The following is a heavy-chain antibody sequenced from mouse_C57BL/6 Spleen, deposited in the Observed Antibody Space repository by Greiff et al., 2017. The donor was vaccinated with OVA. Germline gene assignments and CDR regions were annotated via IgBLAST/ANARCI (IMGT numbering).Heavy chain of an antibody. J-gene: IGHJ1*03. CDR2: IFPGSGST. CDR3: SRSGYYCSVCWYFDV. CDR1: GYTFTDYY. D-gene: IGHD1-1*01. Sequence: VQLQQSGPELVKPGASVKISCKASGYTFTDYYINWVKQRPGQGLEWIGWIFPGSGSTYYNEKFKGKATLNVDKSSSTAYMLLCSLPSEDSAVYFCSRSGYYCSVCWYFDVWGTGSTVTVSS. V-gene: IGHV1-75*01.